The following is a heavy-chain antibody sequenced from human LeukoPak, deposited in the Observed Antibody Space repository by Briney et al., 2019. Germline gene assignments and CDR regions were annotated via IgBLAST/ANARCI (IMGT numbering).Heavy chain of an antibody. Sequence: GGSLRLSCAASGFTFSSYRMNWVRQVPGKGLEWVSSISSSSSYIYYADSVKGRFTISRDNAKNSLYLQMNSLRAEDTAVYYCARGGLMATALGALDIWGQGTTVTVSS. J-gene: IGHJ3*02. D-gene: IGHD5-24*01. V-gene: IGHV3-21*01. CDR2: ISSSSSYI. CDR3: ARGGLMATALGALDI. CDR1: GFTFSSYR.